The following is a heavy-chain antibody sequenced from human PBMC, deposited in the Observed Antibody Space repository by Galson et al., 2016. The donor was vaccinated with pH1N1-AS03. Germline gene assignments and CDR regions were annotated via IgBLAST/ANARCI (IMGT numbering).Heavy chain of an antibody. J-gene: IGHJ4*02. V-gene: IGHV1-18*04. CDR2: VTVSSGIT. D-gene: IGHD3-10*01. Sequence: SVKVSCKASGYAFKNYGISWIRQAPGQGLEWMGRVTVSSGITNYAQKVQGRVTMTTDTSTNTAYMELRSLTSDDTAVYYCARDRSTSYYGAPDYWGQGTLSPSPQ. CDR1: GYAFKNYG. CDR3: ARDRSTSYYGAPDY.